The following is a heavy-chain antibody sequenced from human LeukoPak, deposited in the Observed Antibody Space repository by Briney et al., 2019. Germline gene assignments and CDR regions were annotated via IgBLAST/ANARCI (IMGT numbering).Heavy chain of an antibody. J-gene: IGHJ4*02. D-gene: IGHD3-3*01. CDR2: ISWNSGSI. CDR1: GFTFDDYA. V-gene: IGHV3-9*01. Sequence: PGGSLRLSRAASGFTFDDYAMHWVRQAPGKGLEWVSGISWNSGSIGYADSVKGRFTISRDNAKNSLYLQMNSLRAEDTALYYCAKAPLAIFGVVYFDYWGQGTLVTVSS. CDR3: AKAPLAIFGVVYFDY.